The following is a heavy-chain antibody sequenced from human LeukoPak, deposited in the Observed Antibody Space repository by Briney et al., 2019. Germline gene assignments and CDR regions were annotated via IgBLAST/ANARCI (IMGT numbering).Heavy chain of an antibody. J-gene: IGHJ4*02. CDR2: FDPADGEP. Sequence: ASVKVSCKISGYTLTEVSMHWVRQAPGKGLEWMGGFDPADGEPIYALKFQGRVTMSEDTSTDTAYMDLSSLRSEDTAVYYCATEVVGYGDVHYFDSWGQGTLVTVSS. V-gene: IGHV1-24*01. D-gene: IGHD4-17*01. CDR1: GYTLTEVS. CDR3: ATEVVGYGDVHYFDS.